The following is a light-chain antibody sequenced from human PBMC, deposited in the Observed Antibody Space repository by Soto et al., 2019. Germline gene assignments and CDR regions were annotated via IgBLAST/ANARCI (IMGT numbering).Light chain of an antibody. CDR1: SSDVGGYKY. CDR2: EVS. V-gene: IGLV2-14*01. J-gene: IGLJ2*01. CDR3: SSYTSTNTVL. Sequence: QSALTQPASVSGSPGQSITISCTGTSSDVGGYKYVSWYQQHPGKAPKLMIYEVSNRPSGVSNRFSGSKSGNTASLTISGLQAEDEAHYYCSSYTSTNTVLFGGGTQLTVL.